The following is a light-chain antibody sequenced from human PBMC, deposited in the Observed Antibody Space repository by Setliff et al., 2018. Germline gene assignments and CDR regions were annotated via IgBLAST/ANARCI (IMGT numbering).Light chain of an antibody. J-gene: IGLJ1*01. CDR1: SSDVGGYNC. CDR2: EVS. Sequence: QSALTQPRSVSGSPGQSVTISCTGTSSDVGGYNCVSWYQQHPGKAPQLIIFEVSRRPSGVPDRFSGSKSDNTASLTVSGLQADDEADYYCSSYAGNYHYVFGTGTKVTVL. V-gene: IGLV2-11*01. CDR3: SSYAGNYHYV.